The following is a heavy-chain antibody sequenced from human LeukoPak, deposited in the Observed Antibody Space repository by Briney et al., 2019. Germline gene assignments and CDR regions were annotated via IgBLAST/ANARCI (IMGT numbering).Heavy chain of an antibody. CDR3: ARRSGSYSS. CDR2: IYYSGST. CDR1: GGSTNSYF. V-gene: IGHV4-59*01. J-gene: IGHJ5*02. Sequence: PSETLSLTCTVSGGSTNSYFWTWIRQPPGKGLEWIGYIYYSGSTNYNPSLKSRVTISVDTSKNQFSLKLSSVTAADTAVYYCARRSGSYSSWGQGTLVTVSS. D-gene: IGHD1-26*01.